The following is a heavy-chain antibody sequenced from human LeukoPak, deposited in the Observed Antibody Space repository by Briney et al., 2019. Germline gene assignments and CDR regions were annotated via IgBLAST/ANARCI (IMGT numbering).Heavy chain of an antibody. V-gene: IGHV3-33*01. D-gene: IGHD3-22*01. CDR3: ARDSLYDDNGYYHYFDY. CDR1: GFSFSTFG. J-gene: IGHJ4*02. CDR2: IWHDASAH. Sequence: GRSLRLSCAASGFSFSTFGMHWVRQAPGKGLEWVAMIWHDASAHHYADSVKRQFITAIDTDKNTLYLQMNSLRAEDTAVYFCARDSLYDDNGYYHYFDYWGQGTLVTVSS.